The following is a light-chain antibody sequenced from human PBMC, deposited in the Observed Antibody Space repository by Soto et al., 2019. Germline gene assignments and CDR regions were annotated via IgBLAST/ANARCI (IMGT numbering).Light chain of an antibody. V-gene: IGKV3-15*01. Sequence: EIVMTQSPATLSVSPGERVTLSCRASQSLSGNLAWYQHKPGLAPRLLINRASTRATGIPARFSGSGSETEFTLTISSLQSEDFAVYYCQQYNNWPRTFGQGTKVEIK. J-gene: IGKJ1*01. CDR1: QSLSGN. CDR2: RAS. CDR3: QQYNNWPRT.